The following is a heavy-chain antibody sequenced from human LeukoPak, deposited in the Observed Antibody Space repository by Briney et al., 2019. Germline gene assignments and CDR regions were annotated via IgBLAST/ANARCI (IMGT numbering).Heavy chain of an antibody. CDR2: ITANGGYT. CDR1: AFSFSKFA. V-gene: IGHV3-23*01. CDR3: AKDPNGDYIGAFDF. Sequence: GTSLRLSCAASAFSFSKFALIWVRQAPGKGLEWVSAITANGGYTLYADAVKGRFTVSRDNSKNTLYLQNNSLRPEDTAMYYCAKDPNGDYIGAFDFWGQGTMVTVSS. D-gene: IGHD4-17*01. J-gene: IGHJ3*01.